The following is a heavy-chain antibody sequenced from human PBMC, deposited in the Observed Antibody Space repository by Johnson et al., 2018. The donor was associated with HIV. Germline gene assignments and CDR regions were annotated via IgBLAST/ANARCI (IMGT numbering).Heavy chain of an antibody. Sequence: QVQLVESVGGVVQPGRSLRLSCSASGFTFSSYAMPWVRQAPGKGLEWVAVISYDGSNKYYADSVKGRFTISRDNSKNTLYLQMNSLRDEDTAVYYCARDAEEYCGGDCYLWGIGAFDIWGQGTMVTVSS. CDR3: ARDAEEYCGGDCYLWGIGAFDI. CDR2: ISYDGSNK. D-gene: IGHD2-21*02. CDR1: GFTFSSYA. J-gene: IGHJ3*02. V-gene: IGHV3-30-3*01.